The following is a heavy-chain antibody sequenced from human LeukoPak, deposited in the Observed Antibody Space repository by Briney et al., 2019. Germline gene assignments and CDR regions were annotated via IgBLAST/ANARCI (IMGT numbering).Heavy chain of an antibody. V-gene: IGHV3-21*01. J-gene: IGHJ6*03. CDR2: SSRSSSYQ. D-gene: IGHD6-13*01. Sequence: GGSLRISCVATGFTFRSYRMNRVRQAPEKGLPRVSSSSRSSSYQYYADSVKGRFTISRDNAKNSLYLQMNSLRAEDTAVYYCARVMGEYSSSWPHYNYYCMDVWGKGTTVTVSS. CDR1: GFTFRSYR. CDR3: ARVMGEYSSSWPHYNYYCMDV.